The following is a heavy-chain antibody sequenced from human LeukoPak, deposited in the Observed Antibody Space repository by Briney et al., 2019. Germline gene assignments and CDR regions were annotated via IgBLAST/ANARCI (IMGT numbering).Heavy chain of an antibody. J-gene: IGHJ1*01. Sequence: GGSLRLSCAASGFTVSSNYMSWVRQAPGKGLEWVSVIYSGGSTYYADSVKGRFTISRDNSKNTLYLQMNSLRAEDTAVYYCARDTLAAASFQHWGQGTLVTVSS. V-gene: IGHV3-66*01. CDR2: IYSGGST. CDR3: ARDTLAAASFQH. CDR1: GFTVSSNY. D-gene: IGHD6-13*01.